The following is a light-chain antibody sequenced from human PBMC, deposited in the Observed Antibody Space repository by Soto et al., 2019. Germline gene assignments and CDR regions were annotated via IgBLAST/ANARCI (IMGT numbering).Light chain of an antibody. CDR3: QAWDSNTVV. CDR1: KLGDKY. J-gene: IGLJ2*01. CDR2: QDS. Sequence: SYELTQPPSVSVSPGQTASITCSGDKLGDKYAYWYQQKPGQSPVLVIHQDSKRPSGIPERFSGSNSGNTATLTISGTQAEDEADYSCQAWDSNTVVFGGGTKVTVL. V-gene: IGLV3-1*01.